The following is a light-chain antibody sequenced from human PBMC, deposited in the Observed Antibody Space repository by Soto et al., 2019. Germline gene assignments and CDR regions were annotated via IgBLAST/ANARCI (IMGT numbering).Light chain of an antibody. CDR3: SSYTDRKNLV. CDR2: DVT. J-gene: IGLJ1*01. Sequence: QSALTQSPSASGSPGQSVTISCTGTSSDIGGYNSVSWYQQHPGKAPKVMIYDVTKRPSGVPDRFSGSKSGNTPSLTVSALQAEDEADYYCSSYTDRKNLVFGTGTKLTVL. CDR1: SSDIGGYNS. V-gene: IGLV2-8*01.